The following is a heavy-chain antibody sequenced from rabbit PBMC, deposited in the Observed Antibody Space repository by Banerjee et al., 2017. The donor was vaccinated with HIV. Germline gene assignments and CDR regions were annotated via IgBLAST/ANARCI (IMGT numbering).Heavy chain of an antibody. CDR1: GIDFSSYNF. Sequence: QEQLEEFGGDLVKPEGSLTLTCKASGIDFSSYNFICWVRQAPGKGLEWIACIDIGSRDFTYYASWAKGRFIISKTSSTTVTLQMTSLTVADTATYFCARETSGGWGVVLYYFRLWGQGTLVTVS. CDR2: IDIGSRDFT. V-gene: IGHV1S45*01. D-gene: IGHD4-1*01. CDR3: ARETSGGWGVVLYYFRL. J-gene: IGHJ4*01.